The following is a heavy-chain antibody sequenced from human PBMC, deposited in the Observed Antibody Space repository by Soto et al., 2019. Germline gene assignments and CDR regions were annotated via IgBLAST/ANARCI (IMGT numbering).Heavy chain of an antibody. D-gene: IGHD5-18*01. CDR2: IWYDGSNK. J-gene: IGHJ4*02. V-gene: IGHV3-33*01. CDR3: ARAIGDTGYDY. Sequence: QVQLVESGGGVVQPGRSLRLSCAASGFTFSSYGMHWVRQAPGKGLEWVAVIWYDGSNKYYADSVKGRFTISRDNSKNTLYLQMNSLRAEDTAVYYCARAIGDTGYDYWGQGTLVTVSS. CDR1: GFTFSSYG.